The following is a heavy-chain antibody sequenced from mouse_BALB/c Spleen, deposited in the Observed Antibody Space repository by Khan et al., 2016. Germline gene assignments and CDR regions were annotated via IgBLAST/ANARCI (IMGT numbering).Heavy chain of an antibody. CDR1: GYAFTSYN. CDR2: IDPYNGGT. J-gene: IGHJ4*01. V-gene: IGHV1S135*01. CDR3: ARRGSGYYYAMDY. Sequence: VQLQQPGPELVKPGASVKVSCKASGYAFTSYNMYWVKQSHGKSLEWIGYIDPYNGGTSYNQKSKDKATLTVDKSSSTVYMHLNSLTSEDSAVYYCARRGSGYYYAMDYWCQGTSVTVAS.